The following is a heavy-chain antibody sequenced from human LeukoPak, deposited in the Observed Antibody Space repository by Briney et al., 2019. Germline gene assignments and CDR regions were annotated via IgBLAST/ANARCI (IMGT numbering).Heavy chain of an antibody. D-gene: IGHD1-26*01. V-gene: IGHV4-34*01. CDR2: INHSGST. CDR3: ARTYSGSYYAYFQH. Sequence: SETLSLTCAVYGGSFSGYYWSWIRQPPGKELEWIGEINHSGSTNYNPSLKSRVTISVDTSKNQFSLKLSSVTAADTAVYYCARTYSGSYYAYFQHWGQGTLVTVSS. CDR1: GGSFSGYY. J-gene: IGHJ1*01.